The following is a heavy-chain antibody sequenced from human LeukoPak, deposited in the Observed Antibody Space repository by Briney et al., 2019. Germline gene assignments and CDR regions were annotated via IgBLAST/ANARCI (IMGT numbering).Heavy chain of an antibody. Sequence: GGSLRLSCAASGFTVSSNYMSWVRQAPGKGLEWIAYITTTGDRIQYADSVKGRFTISRDNTKNSLYLQLNSLRADDTAIYYCVRDTKDYWGQGTLVTVSS. V-gene: IGHV3-48*03. CDR1: GFTVSSNY. CDR3: VRDTKDY. CDR2: ITTTGDRI. J-gene: IGHJ4*02. D-gene: IGHD2-8*01.